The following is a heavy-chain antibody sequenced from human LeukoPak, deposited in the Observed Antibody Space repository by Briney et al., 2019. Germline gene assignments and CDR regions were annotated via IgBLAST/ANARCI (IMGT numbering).Heavy chain of an antibody. J-gene: IGHJ4*02. D-gene: IGHD6-19*01. V-gene: IGHV1-18*01. CDR3: ARDLPVAGTSGFPFDY. CDR1: GYTFTSYG. Sequence: ASVKVSYKASGYTFTSYGISWVRQAPGQGLEWMGWISAYNGNTNYAQKLQGRVTMTTDTSTSTAYMELRSLRSDGTAVYYCARDLPVAGTSGFPFDYWGQGTLVTVSS. CDR2: ISAYNGNT.